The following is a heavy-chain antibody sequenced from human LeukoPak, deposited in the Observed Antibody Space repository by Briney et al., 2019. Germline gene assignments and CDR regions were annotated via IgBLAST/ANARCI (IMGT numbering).Heavy chain of an antibody. CDR1: GFTFSGYW. J-gene: IGHJ3*02. Sequence: GGSLRLSCAASGFTFSGYWMSWVRQAPGKGLEWVSAISGSGGSTYYADSVKGRFTISRDNSKNTLYLQMNSLRAEDTAVYYCAKGRRYSYGYFAAFDIWGQGTMVTVSS. CDR2: ISGSGGST. D-gene: IGHD5-18*01. V-gene: IGHV3-23*01. CDR3: AKGRRYSYGYFAAFDI.